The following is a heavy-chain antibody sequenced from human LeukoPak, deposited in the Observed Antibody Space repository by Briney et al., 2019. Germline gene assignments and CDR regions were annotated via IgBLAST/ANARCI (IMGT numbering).Heavy chain of an antibody. J-gene: IGHJ4*02. V-gene: IGHV3-48*03. CDR2: ISSISSTI. Sequence: GGSLRLSCAASGFTFSSYEMSWVRQAPGKGPEWLSYISSISSTIYYADSVKGRFTISRDNAKNSLYLQMNSLRAEDTAVYYCARGYVYFDYWGQGALVTVSS. CDR1: GFTFSSYE. D-gene: IGHD3-16*01. CDR3: ARGYVYFDY.